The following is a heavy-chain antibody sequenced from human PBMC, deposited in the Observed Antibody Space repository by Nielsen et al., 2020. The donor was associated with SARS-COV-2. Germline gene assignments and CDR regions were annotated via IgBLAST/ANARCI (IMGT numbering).Heavy chain of an antibody. V-gene: IGHV3-53*04. D-gene: IGHD6-6*01. Sequence: ETLSLTCAASGFTVSSNYMIWVRQAPGKGLEWVSVIYSGGSTYYADSVKGRFIISRHNPKNTLYLQMNSLRPEDTAVYYCARSSIESRRAFDYWGQGTLVTVSS. CDR1: GFTVSSNY. CDR2: IYSGGST. CDR3: ARSSIESRRAFDY. J-gene: IGHJ4*02.